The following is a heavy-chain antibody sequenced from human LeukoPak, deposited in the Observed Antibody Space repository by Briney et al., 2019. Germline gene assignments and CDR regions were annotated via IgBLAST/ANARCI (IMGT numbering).Heavy chain of an antibody. CDR2: IYYSGSA. Sequence: PSETLSLTYAVYGGSFSGYYWSWIRQPPGKGLEWIGSIYYSGSAYYNPSLKSRVTISVDTSTNQFSLKLSSVTAADTAVYYCARLRTLIAAAGTNWFDPWGQGTLVTVSS. CDR1: GGSFSGYY. D-gene: IGHD6-13*01. CDR3: ARLRTLIAAAGTNWFDP. J-gene: IGHJ5*02. V-gene: IGHV4-34*01.